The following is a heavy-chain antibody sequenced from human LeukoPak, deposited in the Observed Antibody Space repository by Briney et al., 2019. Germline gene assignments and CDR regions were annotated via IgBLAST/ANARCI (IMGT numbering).Heavy chain of an antibody. CDR2: LYRDDTS. J-gene: IGHJ3*02. CDR3: VSGYCRGARCHAFAFDI. CDR1: GLTVSNSY. V-gene: IGHV3-53*03. D-gene: IGHD2-15*01. Sequence: GGSLRLSCAASGLTVSNSYINWVRQPPGKGLEWVSVLYRDDTSYYAESVKGRFTISRDGAKNTLDLQMSGLRAEDTAMYYCVSGYCRGARCHAFAFDIWGQGTMVTVSS.